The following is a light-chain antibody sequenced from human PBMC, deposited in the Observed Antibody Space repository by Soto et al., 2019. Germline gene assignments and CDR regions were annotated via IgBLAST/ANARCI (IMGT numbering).Light chain of an antibody. J-gene: IGKJ4*01. Sequence: DIQMTQSPSSLSASVGDRVTITCQASQDITNYLGWYQQKPGKAPKLLIYDASNLETGVPSRFSGSGSGTDFTFTIIGLQPEDVATYYCQQFDSPPLPFGGGTKVEIK. CDR1: QDITNY. CDR3: QQFDSPPLP. CDR2: DAS. V-gene: IGKV1-33*01.